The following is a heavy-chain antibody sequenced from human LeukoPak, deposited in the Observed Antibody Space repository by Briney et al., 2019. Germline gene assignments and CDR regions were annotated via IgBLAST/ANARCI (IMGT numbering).Heavy chain of an antibody. D-gene: IGHD1-1*01. CDR1: GFTFSDYD. CDR2: IGTAGDT. Sequence: GGSLRLSCAASGFTFSDYDMHWVRQAIGKGLEWVSAIGTAGDTYYTGSVKGRFTISRENAKNSLYLQMNSLRAGDTAVYYCARVAKERVGGVYYFDYWGRGTLVTVSS. J-gene: IGHJ4*02. V-gene: IGHV3-13*01. CDR3: ARVAKERVGGVYYFDY.